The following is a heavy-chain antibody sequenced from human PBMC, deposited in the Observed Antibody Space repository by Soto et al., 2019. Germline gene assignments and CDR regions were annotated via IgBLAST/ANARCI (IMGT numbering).Heavy chain of an antibody. CDR3: ARRALLWFGELSAYYGMDV. V-gene: IGHV4-31*03. Sequence: SETLSLTCTVSGGSISSGGYYWSWIRQHPGKGLEWIGYIYYSGSTYYNPSLKSRVTISVDTSKNQFSLKLSSVTAADTAVYYCARRALLWFGELSAYYGMDVWGQGTTVTVSS. J-gene: IGHJ6*02. D-gene: IGHD3-10*01. CDR2: IYYSGST. CDR1: GGSISSGGYY.